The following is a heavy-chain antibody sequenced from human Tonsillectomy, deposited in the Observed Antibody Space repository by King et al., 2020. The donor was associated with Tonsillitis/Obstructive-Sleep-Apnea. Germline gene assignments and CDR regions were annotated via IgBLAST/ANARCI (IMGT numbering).Heavy chain of an antibody. V-gene: IGHV1-69*01. CDR2: IIPIFGTA. D-gene: IGHD3-3*01. Sequence: QLVQSGAEVKKPGSSVKVSCKASGGTFSSYAISWVRQAPGQGLEWMGGIIPIFGTANYAQKFQGRVTITADESTSTAYMELSSLRSEDTAVYYCAREWGDDFWSGFDFGDSSYYMDVWGKGTTVTVSS. J-gene: IGHJ6*03. CDR3: AREWGDDFWSGFDFGDSSYYMDV. CDR1: GGTFSSYA.